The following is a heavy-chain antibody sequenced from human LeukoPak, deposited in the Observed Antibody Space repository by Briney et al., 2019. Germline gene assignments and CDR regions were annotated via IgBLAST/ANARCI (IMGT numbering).Heavy chain of an antibody. CDR1: GGSISSSSYY. J-gene: IGHJ4*02. D-gene: IGHD5-24*01. V-gene: IGHV4-39*07. CDR3: ARSGDGYNPSGEFDY. CDR2: IYYSGST. Sequence: SETLSLTCTVSGGSISSSSYYWGWIRQPPGKGLEWIGSIYYSGSTYYNPSLKSRVTISVDTSKNQFSLKLSSVTAADTAVYYCARSGDGYNPSGEFDYWGQGTLVTVSS.